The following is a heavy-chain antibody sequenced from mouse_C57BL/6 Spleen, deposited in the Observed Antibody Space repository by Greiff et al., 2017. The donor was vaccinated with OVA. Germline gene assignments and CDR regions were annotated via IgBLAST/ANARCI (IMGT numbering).Heavy chain of an antibody. CDR2: ISNLAYSI. J-gene: IGHJ4*01. D-gene: IGHD2-5*01. CDR1: GFTFSDYG. Sequence: EVMLVESGGGLVQPGGSLKLSCAASGFTFSDYGMAWVRQAPRKGLEWVAFISNLAYSIYYADTVTGRFTISRENAKNPLYLEMSSLRSEDTAMYYCARGSNYSDYAMDYWGQGTSVTVSS. CDR3: ARGSNYSDYAMDY. V-gene: IGHV5-15*01.